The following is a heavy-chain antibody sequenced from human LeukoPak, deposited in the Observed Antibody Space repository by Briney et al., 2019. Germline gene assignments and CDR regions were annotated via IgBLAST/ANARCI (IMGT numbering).Heavy chain of an antibody. CDR2: IRSKANSYAT. V-gene: IGHV3-73*01. CDR1: GFTFSGSA. CDR3: TRQLYGSGREYRFDP. D-gene: IGHD3-10*01. Sequence: GGSLKLSCAASGFTFSGSAMHWVRQASGKGLEWVGRIRSKANSYATAYAASVKGRFTISRDDSKNTAYLQMNSLKTEDTAVYYCTRQLYGSGREYRFDPWGQGTLVTVSS. J-gene: IGHJ5*02.